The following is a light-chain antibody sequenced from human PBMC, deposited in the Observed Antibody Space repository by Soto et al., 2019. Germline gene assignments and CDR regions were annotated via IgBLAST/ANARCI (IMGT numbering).Light chain of an antibody. J-gene: IGKJ5*01. V-gene: IGKV3-11*01. CDR2: DAY. Sequence: EIVLTHSPVTLSLSPVERATLSFRASQSFRGLLAWYQQKPGQAPRLLIYDAYNRATGIPPRFSGSGSGTDFTLTISSLEPEDSAVYYCQQRHMWPITFGQGTRLEIK. CDR1: QSFRGL. CDR3: QQRHMWPIT.